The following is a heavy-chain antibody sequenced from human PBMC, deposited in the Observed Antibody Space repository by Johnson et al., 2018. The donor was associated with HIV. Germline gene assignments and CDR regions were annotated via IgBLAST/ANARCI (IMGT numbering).Heavy chain of an antibody. D-gene: IGHD2/OR15-2a*01. CDR3: AKDTFFYVHGAFDF. Sequence: VQLVESGGGLVKPGGSLRLSCAASGFTFSNAWMSWVRQAPGKGLEWVANIKEDGSEKHYVDSVKGRFTISRANAKISLYLQMNTLRAEDTALYYCAKDTFFYVHGAFDFWGQGTMVTVSS. CDR2: IKEDGSEK. J-gene: IGHJ3*01. CDR1: GFTFSNAW. V-gene: IGHV3-7*03.